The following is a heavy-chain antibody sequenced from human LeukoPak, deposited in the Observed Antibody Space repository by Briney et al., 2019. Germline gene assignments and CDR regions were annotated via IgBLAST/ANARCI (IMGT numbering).Heavy chain of an antibody. Sequence: SETLSLTCTVSGGSISSSSYYWGWIRQPPGKGLEWIGSIYYSGSTYYNPSLKSRVTISVDTSKNQFSLKLSSVTAADTAVYYCARDHGSGSYLHYGMDVWGQGTTVTVSS. V-gene: IGHV4-39*07. D-gene: IGHD3-10*01. J-gene: IGHJ6*02. CDR2: IYYSGST. CDR1: GGSISSSSYY. CDR3: ARDHGSGSYLHYGMDV.